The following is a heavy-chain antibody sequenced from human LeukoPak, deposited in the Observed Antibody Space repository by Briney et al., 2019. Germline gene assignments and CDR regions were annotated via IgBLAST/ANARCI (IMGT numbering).Heavy chain of an antibody. J-gene: IGHJ4*02. CDR1: GFTFSSYS. CDR3: ARGEYNWNDLHF. V-gene: IGHV3-48*01. CDR2: ISGSGTV. Sequence: GGSLRLSCAASGFTFSSYSMNWVRQASGKGLEWVSYISGSGTVYYAESVTGRFTISRDNAKNSLYLQMNSLRAEDTAVYYCARGEYNWNDLHFWGQGTLVTVSS. D-gene: IGHD1-20*01.